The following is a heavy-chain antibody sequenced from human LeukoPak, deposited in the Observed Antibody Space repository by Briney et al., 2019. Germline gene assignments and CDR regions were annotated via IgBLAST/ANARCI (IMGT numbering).Heavy chain of an antibody. V-gene: IGHV3-23*01. CDR1: GFTFISYA. CDR3: AKVMTRTMVRGVPPSDY. J-gene: IGHJ4*02. Sequence: GGSLRLSCAASGFTFISYAMSWVRQAPGKGLEWVSAISGSGGSTYYADSVKGRFTISIDNSKNTLYLQMNSLRAEDTAVYYCAKVMTRTMVRGVPPSDYWGQGTLVTVSS. D-gene: IGHD3-10*01. CDR2: ISGSGGST.